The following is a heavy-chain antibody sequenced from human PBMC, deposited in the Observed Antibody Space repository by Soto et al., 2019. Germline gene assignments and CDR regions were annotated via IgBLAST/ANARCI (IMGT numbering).Heavy chain of an antibody. CDR1: GFTVSSNY. Sequence: GGSLRLSCAASGFTVSSNYMSWVRQAPGKGLEWVSVIYSGGTTYYADSVKGRFTISRDNSKNTLYLQMNSLRAEDTAVYYCAREVVGYCISTSCYSGDVWGQGTTVTVSS. D-gene: IGHD2-2*01. V-gene: IGHV3-66*01. J-gene: IGHJ6*02. CDR3: AREVVGYCISTSCYSGDV. CDR2: IYSGGTT.